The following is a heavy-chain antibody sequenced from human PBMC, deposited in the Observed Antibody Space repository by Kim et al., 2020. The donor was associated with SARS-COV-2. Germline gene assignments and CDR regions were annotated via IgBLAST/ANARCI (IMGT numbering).Heavy chain of an antibody. Sequence: GGSLRLSCAPSGFTFSSYAMHWVRQAPGKGLEWVALISYDGSNKYYVDSVKGRFTISRDNSKNTLYLQMNSLRPEDTAVYYCARGGDGSSWRNWFDSWGQGTLVTVSS. CDR1: GFTFSSYA. J-gene: IGHJ5*01. CDR3: ARGGDGSSWRNWFDS. CDR2: ISYDGSNK. D-gene: IGHD6-13*01. V-gene: IGHV3-30*04.